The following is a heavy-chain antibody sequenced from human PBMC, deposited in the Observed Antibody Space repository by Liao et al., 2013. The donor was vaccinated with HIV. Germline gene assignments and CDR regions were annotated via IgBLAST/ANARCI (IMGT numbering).Heavy chain of an antibody. CDR2: VYSGGNT. CDR1: GGSIGSGTYF. J-gene: IGHJ2*01. D-gene: IGHD2-15*01. V-gene: IGHV4-61*02. CDR3: ARTGYCGGDSCYGGIYWYFDL. Sequence: QVQLQESGPGLVKPSQTLSLTCTVSGGSIGSGTYFWSWIRQPAGKGLEWIGRVYSGGNTNYNPSLKSRVTISVDTSKNQFSLKLSSVTAADTAVYYCARTGYCGGDSCYGGIYWYFDLWGRGTLVTVSS.